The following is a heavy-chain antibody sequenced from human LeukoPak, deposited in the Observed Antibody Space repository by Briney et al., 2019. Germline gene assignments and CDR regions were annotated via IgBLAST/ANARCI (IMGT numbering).Heavy chain of an antibody. D-gene: IGHD5-18*01. V-gene: IGHV3-48*01. J-gene: IGHJ4*02. CDR2: ISSSSSTI. CDR1: GFTFSSYS. Sequence: GGSLRPSCAASGFTFSSYSMNWVRQAPGKGLEWVSYISSSSSTIYYADSVKGRFTISRDNAKNSLYLQMNSLRAEDTAVYYCARIYSGYDLGPGGYSYGYEPLADYWGQGTLVTVSS. CDR3: ARIYSGYDLGPGGYSYGYEPLADY.